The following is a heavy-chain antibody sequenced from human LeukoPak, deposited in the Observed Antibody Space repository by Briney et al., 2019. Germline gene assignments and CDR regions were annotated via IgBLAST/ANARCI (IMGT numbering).Heavy chain of an antibody. Sequence: GGSLRLSCAASGFTFSSYAMHWVRQAPGKGLEWVAVISYDGSNKYYADSVKGRFTISRDNSKNTLYLQMNSLRAEDTAVYYCARENDYGDYNAEYYFDYWGQGTLVTVSS. V-gene: IGHV3-30-3*01. CDR3: ARENDYGDYNAEYYFDY. CDR1: GFTFSSYA. CDR2: ISYDGSNK. D-gene: IGHD4-17*01. J-gene: IGHJ4*02.